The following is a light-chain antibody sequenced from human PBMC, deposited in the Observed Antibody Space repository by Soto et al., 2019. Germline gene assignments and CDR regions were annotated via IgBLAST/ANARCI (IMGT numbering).Light chain of an antibody. CDR3: QQVVNFPIT. CDR2: FVS. J-gene: IGKJ5*01. Sequence: DIQMTQSPSSVSASVGDRVTITCRASQTVHDGLAWYQQKPGKAPKLLMYFVSRLQTGVPSRFSGSGSGTEFTLTINHLQPENFATYYCQQVVNFPITFGQGTRLEI. V-gene: IGKV1-12*01. CDR1: QTVHDG.